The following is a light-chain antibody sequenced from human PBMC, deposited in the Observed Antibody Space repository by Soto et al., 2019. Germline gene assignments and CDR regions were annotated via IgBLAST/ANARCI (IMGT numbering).Light chain of an antibody. CDR3: SSYTITSTYV. CDR1: SNDVGGYNY. J-gene: IGLJ1*01. Sequence: SVLTQPASVSGSPGQSITISCTGTSNDVGGYNYVSWYQHHPGKAPKLMIYEVSDRPSGVSNRFSGSKSGNTASLTISGFQAEDEADYYCSSYTITSTYVFGTGTKVTVL. CDR2: EVS. V-gene: IGLV2-14*01.